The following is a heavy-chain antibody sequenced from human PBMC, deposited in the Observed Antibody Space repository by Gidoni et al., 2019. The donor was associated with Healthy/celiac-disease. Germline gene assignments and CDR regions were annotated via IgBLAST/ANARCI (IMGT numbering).Heavy chain of an antibody. CDR3: ARDPYSNYGGFAYYYYGMDV. J-gene: IGHJ6*02. Sequence: QVQLQESGPGLVKPSQTLSLTCTVSGGSISSGSYYWSWIRQPAGKGLEWSGRIYTSGSTNYNPSLKSRVTISVDTSKNQFSLKLSSVTAADTAVYYCARDPYSNYGGFAYYYYGMDVWGQGTTVTVSS. CDR1: GGSISSGSYY. V-gene: IGHV4-61*02. CDR2: IYTSGST. D-gene: IGHD4-4*01.